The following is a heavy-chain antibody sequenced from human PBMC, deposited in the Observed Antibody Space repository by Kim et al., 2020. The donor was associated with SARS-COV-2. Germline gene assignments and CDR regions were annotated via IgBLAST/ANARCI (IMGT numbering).Heavy chain of an antibody. V-gene: IGHV3-33*06. Sequence: GGSLRHSCAASGFTFSSYGMHWVRQAPGKGLEWVAVIWYDGSNKYYADSVKGRFTISRDNSKNTLYLQMNSLRAEDTAVYYCAKESDYCTGGVCYNYWGQGTLVTVSS. CDR3: AKESDYCTGGVCYNY. CDR2: IWYDGSNK. CDR1: GFTFSSYG. D-gene: IGHD2-8*02. J-gene: IGHJ4*02.